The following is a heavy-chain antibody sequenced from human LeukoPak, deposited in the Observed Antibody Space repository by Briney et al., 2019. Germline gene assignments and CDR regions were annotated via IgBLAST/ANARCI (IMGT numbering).Heavy chain of an antibody. CDR3: ARVSYVGGVGYFDY. J-gene: IGHJ4*02. D-gene: IGHD2-8*02. CDR1: GFTVSYNY. V-gene: IGHV3-74*01. Sequence: PGGSLRLSCAASGFTVSYNYMSWVRQAPGKGLVWVSGITGDGISTYYADSVKGRFTISRDNAQNTLYLQMNSLRADDTAVYYCARVSYVGGVGYFDYWGQGSLVTVSS. CDR2: ITGDGIST.